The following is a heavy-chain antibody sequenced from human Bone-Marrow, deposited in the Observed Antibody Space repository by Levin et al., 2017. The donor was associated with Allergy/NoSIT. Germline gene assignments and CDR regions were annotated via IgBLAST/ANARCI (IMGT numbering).Heavy chain of an antibody. J-gene: IGHJ5*02. D-gene: IGHD3-22*01. CDR1: GFSFSTYA. CDR3: AKGGIVSGFDP. CDR2: ISGSGGST. Sequence: GESLKISCAASGFSFSTYAMSWVRQAPGKGLECVSVISGSGGSTSYADSVKGRFTISRVNPKNTLYLQMNSLRAEDMAVYYCAKGGIVSGFDPWGQGTLVTVAS. V-gene: IGHV3-23*01.